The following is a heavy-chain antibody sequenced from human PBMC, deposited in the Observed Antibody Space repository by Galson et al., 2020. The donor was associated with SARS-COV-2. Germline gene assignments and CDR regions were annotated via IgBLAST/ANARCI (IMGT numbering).Heavy chain of an antibody. CDR3: VRGYYYESTAFDY. Sequence: GGSLRLSCATSGFAFNFYVMTWIRQAPGKGLEWVSGISGRDGGTYYANSVRGRFTISRDDSRNTVYLQMNSLRVDDTAVYYCVRGYYYESTAFDYWGQGALVTVSS. CDR2: ISGRDGGT. J-gene: IGHJ4*02. V-gene: IGHV3-23*01. D-gene: IGHD3-22*01. CDR1: GFAFNFYV.